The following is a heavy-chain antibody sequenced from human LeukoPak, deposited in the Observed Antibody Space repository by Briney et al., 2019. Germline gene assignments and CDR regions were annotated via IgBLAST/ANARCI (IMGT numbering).Heavy chain of an antibody. D-gene: IGHD3-10*01. Sequence: GGSLGLSCAASGFTFSSYWMSWVRQAPGKGLEWVANIKQDGSEKYYVDSVKGRFTISRDNAKNSLYLQMNSLRAEDTAVYYCARAQKKLWFGELFWDYWGQGTLVTVSS. CDR3: ARAQKKLWFGELFWDY. CDR1: GFTFSSYW. CDR2: IKQDGSEK. J-gene: IGHJ4*02. V-gene: IGHV3-7*01.